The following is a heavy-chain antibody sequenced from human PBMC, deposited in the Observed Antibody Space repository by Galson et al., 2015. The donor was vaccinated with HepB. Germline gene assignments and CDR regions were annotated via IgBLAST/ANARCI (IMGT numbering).Heavy chain of an antibody. CDR3: AYNGRYYYDSSAGH. D-gene: IGHD3-22*01. V-gene: IGHV3-23*01. CDR2: ISGSGGST. J-gene: IGHJ4*02. CDR1: GFTFSSYA. Sequence: SLRLSCAASGFTFSSYAMSWVRQAPGKGLEWVSAISGSGGSTYYADSVKGRFTISRDNSKNTLYLQMNSLRAEDTAVYYCAYNGRYYYDSSAGHWGQGTLVTVSS.